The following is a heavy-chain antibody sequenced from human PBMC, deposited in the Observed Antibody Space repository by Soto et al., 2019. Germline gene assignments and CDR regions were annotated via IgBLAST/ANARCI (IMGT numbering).Heavy chain of an antibody. CDR3: AAGGGLPRYY. Sequence: QLQLQVSGSGLVKPSQTLSLTCAVSGGSISSGGYSWSWIRQPPGKGLEWIGYIYHSGSTYYNPSLKMRVTISVYRSKTQFSLKLSSVTAADTAAYYCAAGGGLPRYYWGQGTLVTVSS. D-gene: IGHD5-12*01. CDR2: IYHSGST. V-gene: IGHV4-30-2*01. CDR1: GGSISSGGYS. J-gene: IGHJ4*02.